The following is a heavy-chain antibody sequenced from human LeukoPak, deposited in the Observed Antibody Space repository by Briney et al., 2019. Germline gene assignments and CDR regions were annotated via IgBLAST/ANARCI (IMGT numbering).Heavy chain of an antibody. CDR1: GFTFSTYA. J-gene: IGHJ4*02. D-gene: IGHD6-19*01. CDR2: VSVGGDST. CDR3: AKGGWPDY. V-gene: IGHV3-23*01. Sequence: GGSLRLSCAASGFTFSTYAISWVRQAPGKGVELVSAVSVGGDSTYYADSVRGRFTISRDNSKNTLYLQMNSLRAEDTAVYYCAKGGWPDYWGQGTLVTVSS.